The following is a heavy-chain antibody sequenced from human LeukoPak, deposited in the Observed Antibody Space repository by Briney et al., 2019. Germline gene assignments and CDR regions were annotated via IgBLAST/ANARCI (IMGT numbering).Heavy chain of an antibody. J-gene: IGHJ4*02. Sequence: PSETLSLTCAVYGGSFSGYYWSWIRQPPGKGLEWIGEINHSGSTNYNPSLKSRVTISVDTSKNQFSLKLSSVTAADTAVYYCARSLCRYIGRSWLYYFDYWGQGTLVTVSS. V-gene: IGHV4-34*01. CDR3: ARSLCRYIGRSWLYYFDY. CDR1: GGSFSGYY. D-gene: IGHD1-26*01. CDR2: INHSGST.